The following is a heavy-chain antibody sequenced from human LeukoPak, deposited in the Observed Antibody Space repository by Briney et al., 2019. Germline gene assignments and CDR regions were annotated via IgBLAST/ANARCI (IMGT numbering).Heavy chain of an antibody. D-gene: IGHD3-3*02. CDR3: AKDLHYWSGIDY. CDR2: ISSSSSYI. V-gene: IGHV3-21*04. J-gene: IGHJ4*02. Sequence: GGSLRLSCAASGFTFSSYSMNWVRQAPGKGLGWVSSISSSSSYIYYADSVKGRFSISRDNSKNTLYLQMNRLRAEDTAIYYCAKDLHYWSGIDYWGQGTLVTVSS. CDR1: GFTFSSYS.